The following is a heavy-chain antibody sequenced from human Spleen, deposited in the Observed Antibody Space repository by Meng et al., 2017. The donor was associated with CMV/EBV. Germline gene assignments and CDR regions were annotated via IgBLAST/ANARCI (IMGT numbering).Heavy chain of an antibody. D-gene: IGHD3-22*01. CDR1: GGVFSPYA. CDR3: ASAREGTYHYDTGGYTPAY. J-gene: IGHJ4*02. CDR2: IIPVLPLT. V-gene: IGHV1-69*04. Sequence: SVKVSCQASGGVFSPYAISWVRQAPGQGLEWMGSIIPVLPLTHYAKKFQGRVTISADKFTSTAYMELNSLTSEDTAVYYCASAREGTYHYDTGGYTPAYWGQGTLVTVSS.